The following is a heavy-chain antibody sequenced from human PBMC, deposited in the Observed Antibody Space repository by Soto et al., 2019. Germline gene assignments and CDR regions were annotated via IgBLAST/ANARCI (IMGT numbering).Heavy chain of an antibody. CDR2: ISYDATGR. D-gene: IGHD3-22*01. Sequence: QVQLVESGGGVVQPGRSLRLFCVASGLPFSNYGMHWVRQAPGKGLEWVAGISYDATGRYHADAVKGRFTVSRDNSKNTLYLQMNALRPEDTAVYYCARDSYYHSSSGYYVFDYWGQGTLVTVSS. V-gene: IGHV3-30*03. CDR3: ARDSYYHSSSGYYVFDY. J-gene: IGHJ4*02. CDR1: GLPFSNYG.